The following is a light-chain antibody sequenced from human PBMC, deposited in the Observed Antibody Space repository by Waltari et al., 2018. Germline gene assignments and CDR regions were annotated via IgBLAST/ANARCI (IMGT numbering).Light chain of an antibody. CDR1: PSVSST. Sequence: EIVMTQSPATLSVSPGERATLSCRASPSVSSTLAWYQQNPGQAPRGLIYGASTRATGIPARFSGSGSGTEFTLTISSMQSEDFAVYYCQQYNNWPYTFGQGTKLEIK. J-gene: IGKJ2*01. CDR2: GAS. CDR3: QQYNNWPYT. V-gene: IGKV3-15*01.